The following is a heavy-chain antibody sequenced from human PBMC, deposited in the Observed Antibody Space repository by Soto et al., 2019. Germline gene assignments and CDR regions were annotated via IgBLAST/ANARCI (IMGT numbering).Heavy chain of an antibody. Sequence: ASVKVSCKASGYAFSSYAMHWVRQAPGQRLEWMGWINIGSGNTEYSQNFQDRITITRDTSASTVYMELSSLRSEDTAVYYCARVGGDCGYRLIYYYYIGMAVWGQGTTVTVSS. V-gene: IGHV1-3*04. CDR2: INIGSGNT. J-gene: IGHJ6*02. D-gene: IGHD2-21*01. CDR3: ARVGGDCGYRLIYYYYIGMAV. CDR1: GYAFSSYA.